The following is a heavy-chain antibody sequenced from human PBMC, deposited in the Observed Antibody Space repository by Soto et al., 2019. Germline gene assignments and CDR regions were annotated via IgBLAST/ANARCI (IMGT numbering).Heavy chain of an antibody. D-gene: IGHD3-22*01. CDR2: INHSGST. CDR1: GGSFSGYY. V-gene: IGHV4-34*01. J-gene: IGHJ5*02. CDR3: ARGFSGGDYYYDSSGYPT. Sequence: SETLSLTCAVYGGSFSGYYCSWIRQPPGKGLEWIGEINHSGSTNYNPSLKSRVTISVDTSKNQFSLKLSSVTAADTAVYYCARGFSGGDYYYDSSGYPTWGQGTLVTVS.